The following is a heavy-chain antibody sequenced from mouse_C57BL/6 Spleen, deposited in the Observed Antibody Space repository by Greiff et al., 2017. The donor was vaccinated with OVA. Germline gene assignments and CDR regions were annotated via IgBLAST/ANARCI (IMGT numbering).Heavy chain of an antibody. Sequence: VQLQQSGPELVKPGASVKISCKASGYTFTDYYMNWVKQSHGKSLEWIGDINPNNGGTSYNQKFKGKATLTVDKSSSTAYMELRSLTSEDSAVYYCARPTQGYFDVWGTGTTVTVSS. J-gene: IGHJ1*03. D-gene: IGHD2-10*01. CDR1: GYTFTDYY. CDR2: INPNNGGT. V-gene: IGHV1-26*01. CDR3: ARPTQGYFDV.